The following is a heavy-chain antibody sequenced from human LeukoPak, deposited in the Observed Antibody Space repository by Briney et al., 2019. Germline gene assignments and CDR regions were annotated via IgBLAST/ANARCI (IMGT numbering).Heavy chain of an antibody. CDR2: IYSGGST. CDR1: GFTVSSNY. V-gene: IGHV3-53*01. D-gene: IGHD4-17*01. CDR3: VRGDYGDYTLFDY. J-gene: IGHJ4*02. Sequence: PGGSLRLSCAASGFTVSSNYMSWVRQGPGKGLEWVSVIYSGGSTYYADSVKGRFTISRDNSKNTLYLQMNSLRAEDTAVYYCVRGDYGDYTLFDYWGQGTLVTVSS.